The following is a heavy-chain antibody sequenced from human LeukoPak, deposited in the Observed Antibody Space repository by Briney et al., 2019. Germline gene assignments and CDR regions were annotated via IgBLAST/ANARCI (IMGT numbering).Heavy chain of an antibody. Sequence: SETLSLTCTVSGVSISRSSTYFWSWIRQPAGKGLEWIGRMDISGTTNYNPSLKSRVTMSVDTSKNQFSLKLSSVTAADTAVYYCARATYDSSGYKIDYWGQGTLVTVSS. V-gene: IGHV4-61*02. CDR2: MDISGTT. J-gene: IGHJ4*02. CDR3: ARATYDSSGYKIDY. CDR1: GVSISRSSTYF. D-gene: IGHD3-22*01.